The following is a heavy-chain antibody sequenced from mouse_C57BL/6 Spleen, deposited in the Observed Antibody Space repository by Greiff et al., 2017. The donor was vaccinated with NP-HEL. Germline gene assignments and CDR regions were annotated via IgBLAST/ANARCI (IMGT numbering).Heavy chain of an antibody. CDR2: INPNNGGT. J-gene: IGHJ2*01. V-gene: IGHV1-26*01. CDR3: ARSHYYGSSYFDY. D-gene: IGHD1-1*01. Sequence: VQLQQSGPELVKPGASVKISCKASGYTFTDYYMNWVKQSHGKSLEWIGDINPNNGGTSYNQKFKGKATLTVDKSSSTAYMELRSLTSEDSADYYCARSHYYGSSYFDYWGQGTTLTVSS. CDR1: GYTFTDYY.